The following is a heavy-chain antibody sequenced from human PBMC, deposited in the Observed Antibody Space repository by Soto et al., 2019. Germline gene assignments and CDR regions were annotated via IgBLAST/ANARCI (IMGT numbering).Heavy chain of an antibody. CDR3: ARDLGSGSYFPYYGMDV. V-gene: IGHV3-11*06. CDR2: ISSSSSYT. CDR1: GFTFSDYY. Sequence: GGSLRLSCAASGFTFSDYYMSWIRQAPGKGLEWVSYISSSSSYTNYADSVKGRFTISRDNAKNSLYLQMNSLRAEDTAVYYCARDLGSGSYFPYYGMDVWGQGTTVTV. D-gene: IGHD3-10*01. J-gene: IGHJ6*02.